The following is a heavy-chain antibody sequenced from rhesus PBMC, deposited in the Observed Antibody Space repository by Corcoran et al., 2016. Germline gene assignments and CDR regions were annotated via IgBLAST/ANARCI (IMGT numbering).Heavy chain of an antibody. V-gene: IGHV3-201*01. CDR1: GFTFDDYA. CDR3: AREVMGYNIWTGFDY. J-gene: IGHJ4*01. CDR2: ISWSVGST. D-gene: IGHD3-3*01. Sequence: DVQLVESGGGLVKPGGSLRLSCVASGFTFDDYAMHWVRQAPGKGLEWVSGISWSVGSTYYADSVKGQFTSSRDNAKNSLYLQMGSLRAEDTALYYCAREVMGYNIWTGFDYWGQGVLVTVFS.